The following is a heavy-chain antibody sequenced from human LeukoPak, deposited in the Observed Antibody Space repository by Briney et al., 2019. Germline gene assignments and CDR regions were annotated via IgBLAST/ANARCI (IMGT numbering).Heavy chain of an antibody. Sequence: TGGPLRLSCAASGFTFSTYEMNWVRQAPGKGLEWVSYISSRGSTIHYADSVKGRFTISRDNAKNSLSLQLNSLRAEDTAVYYCARADNSGWAYFDYWGQGTLVTVS. CDR1: GFTFSTYE. CDR3: ARADNSGWAYFDY. V-gene: IGHV3-48*03. J-gene: IGHJ4*02. CDR2: ISSRGSTI. D-gene: IGHD6-19*01.